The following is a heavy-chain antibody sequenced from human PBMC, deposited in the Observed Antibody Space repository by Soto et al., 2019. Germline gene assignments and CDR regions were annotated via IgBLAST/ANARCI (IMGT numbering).Heavy chain of an antibody. Sequence: QVQLEQSGAEVKKPGSSVKVSCKASGGTFRTAAISWVRQAPGQGLEWMGGIMPVFRTPDYAQKFQGRVTITANESTNTAYMASSGLTSDDTAVYYCARDNDRPHLGGNYYYILAVWGQGTTITVSS. J-gene: IGHJ6*02. D-gene: IGHD2-8*01. CDR2: IMPVFRTP. CDR3: ARDNDRPHLGGNYYYILAV. V-gene: IGHV1-69*12. CDR1: GGTFRTAA.